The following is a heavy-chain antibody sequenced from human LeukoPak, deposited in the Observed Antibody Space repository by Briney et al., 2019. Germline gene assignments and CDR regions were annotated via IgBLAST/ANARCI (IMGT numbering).Heavy chain of an antibody. CDR2: IYHSGST. Sequence: SETLSLTCTVSGYSISSGYYWGWIRQPPGKGLEWIGSIYHSGSTYYNPSLKSRVTISVDTSKNQFSLKLSSVTAADTAVYYCARPIVPPLTYHYYMDVWGRGTTVTVSS. CDR1: GYSISSGYY. V-gene: IGHV4-38-2*02. J-gene: IGHJ6*03. CDR3: ARPIVPPLTYHYYMDV. D-gene: IGHD2-15*01.